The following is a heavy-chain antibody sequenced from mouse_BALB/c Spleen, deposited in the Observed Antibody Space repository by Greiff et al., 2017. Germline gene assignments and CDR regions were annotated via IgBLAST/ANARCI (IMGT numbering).Heavy chain of an antibody. CDR1: GFAFSSYD. V-gene: IGHV5-12-1*01. Sequence: EVKLMESGGGLVKPGGSLKLSCAASGFAFSSYDMSWVRQTPEKRLEWVAYISSGGGSTYYPDTVKGRFTISRDNAKNTLYLQMSSLKSEDTAMYYCARQDDSLAYWGQGTLVTVSA. J-gene: IGHJ3*01. CDR3: ARQDDSLAY. CDR2: ISSGGGST. D-gene: IGHD2-4*01.